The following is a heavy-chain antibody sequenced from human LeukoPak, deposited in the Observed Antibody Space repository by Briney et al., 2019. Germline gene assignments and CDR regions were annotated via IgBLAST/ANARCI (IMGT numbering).Heavy chain of an antibody. D-gene: IGHD2-2*01. CDR1: GFTFSSYA. Sequence: PGASLRLSCAASGFTFSSYAMSWVRQAPGKGLEWVSAISGSGGSTYYADSVKGRFTISRDNSKNTLYLQMDSLRAEDTAVYYCAKDQIVVVLAALDYWGQGTLVTVSS. V-gene: IGHV3-23*01. J-gene: IGHJ4*02. CDR3: AKDQIVVVLAALDY. CDR2: ISGSGGST.